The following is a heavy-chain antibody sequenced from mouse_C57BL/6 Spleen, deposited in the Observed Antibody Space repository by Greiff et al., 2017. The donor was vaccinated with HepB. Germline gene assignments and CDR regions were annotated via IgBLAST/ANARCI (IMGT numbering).Heavy chain of an antibody. V-gene: IGHV5-4*01. Sequence: DVKLVESGGGLVKPGGSLKLSCAASGFTFSSYAMSWVRQTPEKRLEWVATISDGGSYTYYPDNVKGRFTISRDNAKNNLYLQMSHLKSEDTAMYYCARDGRYAMDYWGQGTSVTVSS. CDR3: ARDGRYAMDY. CDR1: GFTFSSYA. CDR2: ISDGGSYT. J-gene: IGHJ4*01.